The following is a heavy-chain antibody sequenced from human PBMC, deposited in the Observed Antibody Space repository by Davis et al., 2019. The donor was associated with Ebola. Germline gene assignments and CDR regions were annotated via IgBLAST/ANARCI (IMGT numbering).Heavy chain of an antibody. CDR2: ISGSGGST. J-gene: IGHJ4*02. CDR1: GFTFSSYA. Sequence: GESLKISCAASGFTFSSYAMSWVRQAPGKGLEWVSAISGSGGSTYYADSVKGRFTISRDNSKNTLYLQMNSLRAEDTAVYYCARAHYDYTYDYWGQGTLVIVSS. V-gene: IGHV3-23*01. D-gene: IGHD3-16*01. CDR3: ARAHYDYTYDY.